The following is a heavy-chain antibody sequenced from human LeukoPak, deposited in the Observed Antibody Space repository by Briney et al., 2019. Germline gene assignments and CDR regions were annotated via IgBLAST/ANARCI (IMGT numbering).Heavy chain of an antibody. J-gene: IGHJ4*02. CDR2: MNPNSGNT. CDR1: GYTFIRYD. Sequence: ASVKVSCKASGYTFIRYDINWVRQATGQGLEWMGWMNPNSGNTGYAQKFQGRVTITRNTSTSTAYMELSSLRPEDTAVYYCAKDGIAARPGGYYFDYWGQGTLVTVSS. D-gene: IGHD6-6*01. CDR3: AKDGIAARPGGYYFDY. V-gene: IGHV1-8*03.